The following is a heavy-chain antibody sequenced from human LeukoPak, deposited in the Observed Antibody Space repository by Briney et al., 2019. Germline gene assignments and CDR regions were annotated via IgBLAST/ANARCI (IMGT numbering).Heavy chain of an antibody. J-gene: IGHJ4*02. CDR2: IIPIFGTA. Sequence: SVKVSCKASGGTFSSYAISWVRQAPGQGLEWMGGIIPIFGTANYAQKFRGRVTITADESTSTAYMELSSLRSEDTAVYYCARAGSNTTNYYDSSGYYVSLGYWGQGTLVTVSS. CDR3: ARAGSNTTNYYDSSGYYVSLGY. D-gene: IGHD3-22*01. CDR1: GGTFSSYA. V-gene: IGHV1-69*13.